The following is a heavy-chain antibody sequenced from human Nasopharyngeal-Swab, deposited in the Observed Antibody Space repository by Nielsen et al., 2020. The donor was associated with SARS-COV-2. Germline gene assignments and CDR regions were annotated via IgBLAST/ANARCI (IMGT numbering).Heavy chain of an antibody. CDR1: GFTFSRYT. CDR3: ASTPLDSSGYYYAFHY. J-gene: IGHJ4*02. D-gene: IGHD3-22*01. Sequence: GESLKISCAASGFTFSRYTMHWVRQAPGKGLEWVAVISYDGSNKYYADSVKGRFTISRDISKNTPYLQMNSPRAEDTAVFYCASTPLDSSGYYYAFHYWGRGTLVTVSS. CDR2: ISYDGSNK. V-gene: IGHV3-30-3*01.